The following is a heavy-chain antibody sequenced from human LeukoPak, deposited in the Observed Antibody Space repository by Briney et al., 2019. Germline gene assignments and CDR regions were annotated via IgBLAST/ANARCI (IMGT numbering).Heavy chain of an antibody. CDR3: ATDRYCSGGSCTNLFDY. J-gene: IGHJ4*02. CDR2: INPNSGGT. Sequence: ASVKVSCKASGYTFTGYYMHWVRQAPGQGLEWMGWINPNSGGTNYAQKFQGRVTMTRDTSISTAYMELSRLRSDGTAVYYCATDRYCSGGSCTNLFDYWGQGTLVTVSS. D-gene: IGHD2-15*01. CDR1: GYTFTGYY. V-gene: IGHV1-2*02.